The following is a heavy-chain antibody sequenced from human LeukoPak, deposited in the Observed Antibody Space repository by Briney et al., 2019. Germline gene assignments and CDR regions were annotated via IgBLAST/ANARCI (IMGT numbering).Heavy chain of an antibody. D-gene: IGHD3-10*01. CDR1: GFTFSSYW. J-gene: IGHJ6*02. CDR2: IKQDGSEK. V-gene: IGHV3-7*01. CDR3: ARRRYYYGSGRAYGMDV. Sequence: PGGSLRLSCAASGFTFSSYWMSWVRQAPGKGLEWVANIKQDGSEKYYVDSVKGRFTISRDNAKNSLYLRMNSLRAEDTAVYYCARRRYYYGSGRAYGMDVWGQGTTVTVSS.